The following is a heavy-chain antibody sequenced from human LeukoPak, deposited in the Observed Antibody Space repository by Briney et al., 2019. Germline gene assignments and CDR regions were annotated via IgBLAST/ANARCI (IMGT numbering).Heavy chain of an antibody. V-gene: IGHV4-39*07. D-gene: IGHD2-2*01. J-gene: IGHJ5*02. CDR3: AREWEYCSSTSCYDDQWGSWFDP. Sequence: SETLSLTCTVSGGSISSSSYYWGWIRQPPGKGLEWIGSIYHSGSTYYNPSLKSRVTISVDTSKNQFSLKLSSVTAADTAVYYCAREWEYCSSTSCYDDQWGSWFDPWGQGTLVTVSS. CDR1: GGSISSSSYY. CDR2: IYHSGST.